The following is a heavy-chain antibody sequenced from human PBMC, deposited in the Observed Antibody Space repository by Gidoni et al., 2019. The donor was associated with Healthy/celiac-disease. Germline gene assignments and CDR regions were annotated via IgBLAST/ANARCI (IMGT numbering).Heavy chain of an antibody. CDR2: ISAYNVNT. CDR3: ARDPRVAARPINWFDP. V-gene: IGHV1-18*04. Sequence: QVQLVQSGAEVKKPGASVKVSGKASGYTFTSYGISWVRPAPGQGLEWKGWISAYNVNTNYAQKLQCRVTMTTDTSTSTAYMELRSLRSDDTAVYYCARDPRVAARPINWFDPWGQGTLVTVSS. J-gene: IGHJ5*02. CDR1: GYTFTSYG. D-gene: IGHD6-6*01.